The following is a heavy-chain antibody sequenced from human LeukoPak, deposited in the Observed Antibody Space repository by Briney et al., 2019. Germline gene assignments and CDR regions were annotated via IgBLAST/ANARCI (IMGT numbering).Heavy chain of an antibody. Sequence: PGGSLRLSCAASGFTFSSYYVHWVRQAPGKGLVWVSRINPDGSTAIYADSVKGRFTISRDNSKNTLYLQMNSLRAEDTAVYYCARVAVADYYYYYGMDVWGQGTTVTVSS. CDR1: GFTFSSYY. D-gene: IGHD6-19*01. CDR3: ARVAVADYYYYYGMDV. V-gene: IGHV3-74*01. J-gene: IGHJ6*02. CDR2: INPDGSTA.